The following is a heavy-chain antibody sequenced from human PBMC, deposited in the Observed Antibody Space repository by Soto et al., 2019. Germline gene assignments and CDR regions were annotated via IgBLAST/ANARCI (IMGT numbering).Heavy chain of an antibody. CDR3: AHGSCSSADCYPNPYLDY. D-gene: IGHD2-2*01. V-gene: IGHV2-5*02. CDR1: GFSLSTTAEG. CDR2: IYWDDDE. Sequence: QITLKESGPTLVKPTQTLTLTCTFSGFSLSTTAEGVGWIRQPPGKALEWLALIYWDDDERYSPSLKSRLTIPKDHSKNPVVLTMTNLDPVNPATNYCAHGSCSSADCYPNPYLDYWGQGILVTVSS. J-gene: IGHJ4*02.